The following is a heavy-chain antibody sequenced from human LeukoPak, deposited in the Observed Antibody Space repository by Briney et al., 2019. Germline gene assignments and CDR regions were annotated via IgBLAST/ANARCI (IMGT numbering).Heavy chain of an antibody. CDR1: GFTFNTYS. D-gene: IGHD4-23*01. V-gene: IGHV3-48*04. CDR3: ARDLGLYDYGGNIDF. Sequence: GGSLRLSCTASGFTFNTYSMNWVRQAPGKGLEWVSYVSSSSRTIYYADSVKGRFTISRDNAKNSLYLQMNSLRAEDTAVYYCARDLGLYDYGGNIDFWGQGALVTVSS. CDR2: VSSSSRTI. J-gene: IGHJ4*02.